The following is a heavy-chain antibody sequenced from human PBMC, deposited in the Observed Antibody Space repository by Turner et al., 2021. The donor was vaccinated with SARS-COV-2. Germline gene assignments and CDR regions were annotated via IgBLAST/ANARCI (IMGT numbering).Heavy chain of an antibody. J-gene: IGHJ6*02. CDR3: ARDDPLGGMDV. CDR2: IYSGVTT. CDR1: GFTVSSNY. Sequence: EVQLVETGGGLIQPGGSLSLSCAASGFTVSSNYMSWVRQAPGKGLEWVSLIYSGVTTYYADSVKGRFTISRDNSKNTLYLQMNSLRAEDTAVYYCARDDPLGGMDVWGQGTTVTVSS. V-gene: IGHV3-53*02.